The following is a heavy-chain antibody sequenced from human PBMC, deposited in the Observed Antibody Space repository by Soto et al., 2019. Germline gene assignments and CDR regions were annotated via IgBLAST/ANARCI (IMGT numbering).Heavy chain of an antibody. J-gene: IGHJ6*02. CDR2: IIPIFGTT. D-gene: IGHD4-4*01. CDR1: GGTFSSYT. Sequence: EASVKVSCKASGGTFSSYTMSWVRQAPGQGLEWMGGIIPIFGTTTYAHKFQGRVTITADESTSTVYMELSSLRGEDTAVYYCARGALTTLAYYYGMDXWGQGTTVTV. V-gene: IGHV1-69*13. CDR3: ARGALTTLAYYYGMDX.